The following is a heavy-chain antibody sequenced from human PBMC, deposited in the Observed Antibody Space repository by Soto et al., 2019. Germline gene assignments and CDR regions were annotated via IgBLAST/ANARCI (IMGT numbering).Heavy chain of an antibody. Sequence: SETLSLTCTVSGGSISSSSYYWGSIRQPPGKELEWIGSIYYSGSTYYNPSLKSRVTISVDTSKNQFSLKLSSVTAADTAVYYCARLTASYDFWSGSVGAIEYWGQGTLVTVSS. J-gene: IGHJ4*02. CDR2: IYYSGST. CDR1: GGSISSSSYY. D-gene: IGHD3-3*01. V-gene: IGHV4-39*01. CDR3: ARLTASYDFWSGSVGAIEY.